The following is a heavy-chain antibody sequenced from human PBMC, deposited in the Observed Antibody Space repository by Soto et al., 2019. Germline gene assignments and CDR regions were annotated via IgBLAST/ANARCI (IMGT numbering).Heavy chain of an antibody. CDR2: ISSDETTI. CDR1: GFTFSDYY. D-gene: IGHD3-10*01. Sequence: GSLRLSCATSGFTFSDYYMSWIRQAPGKGLEWVSYISSDETTIYYADSVKGRFTISRDNAKNSLYLQMDSLRSEDTAVYYCARRGWQRTVDYWGQGILVTVSS. CDR3: ARRGWQRTVDY. V-gene: IGHV3-11*01. J-gene: IGHJ4*02.